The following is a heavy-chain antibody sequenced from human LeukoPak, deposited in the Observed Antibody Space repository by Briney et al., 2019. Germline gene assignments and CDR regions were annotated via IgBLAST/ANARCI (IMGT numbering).Heavy chain of an antibody. V-gene: IGHV3-48*01. CDR3: ARNKAAYYSDY. D-gene: IGHD3-9*01. CDR1: GFTFSNYG. J-gene: IGHJ4*02. Sequence: GGSLRLSCAASGFTFSNYGINWVRQAPGKGLEWISYISPTSSNIFYADSVKGRFTISRDNAKSSVYLQMNSLRAEDTAAYYCARNKAAYYSDYWGQGTLVTVSS. CDR2: ISPTSSNI.